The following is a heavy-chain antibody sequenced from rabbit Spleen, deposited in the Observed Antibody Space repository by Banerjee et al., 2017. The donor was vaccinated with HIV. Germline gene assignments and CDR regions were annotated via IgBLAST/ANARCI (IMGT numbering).Heavy chain of an antibody. Sequence: QSLEESGGDLVKPGASLTLTCTASGFSFSGVYWIYWVRQAPGKGLEWIGCISAASGKIVYASWVNGRFTISKTSSTTVTLQLNSLTAADTATYFCTRGPGDTGYASTLWGPGTLVTVS. CDR2: ISAASGKI. D-gene: IGHD6-1*01. J-gene: IGHJ4*01. CDR3: TRGPGDTGYASTL. CDR1: GFSFSGVYW. V-gene: IGHV1S40*01.